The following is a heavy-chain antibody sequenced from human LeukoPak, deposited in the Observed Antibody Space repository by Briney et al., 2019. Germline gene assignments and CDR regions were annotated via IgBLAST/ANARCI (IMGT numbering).Heavy chain of an antibody. V-gene: IGHV3-53*01. J-gene: IGHJ2*01. CDR2: LYSSGSA. Sequence: GGSLRLSCAASGLSVRTNYMMWVRQAPGKGLECVSILYSSGSAYYADSVKGRFIISRDNSENTLYLQMNSLSAEDTAVYYCASLTGLYPWGRGTLVSVSS. CDR1: GLSVRTNY. D-gene: IGHD7-27*01. CDR3: ASLTGLYP.